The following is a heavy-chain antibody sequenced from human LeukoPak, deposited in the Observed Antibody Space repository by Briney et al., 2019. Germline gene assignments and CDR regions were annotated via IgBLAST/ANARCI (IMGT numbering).Heavy chain of an antibody. D-gene: IGHD6-13*01. CDR1: GFTFSSYS. V-gene: IGHV3-48*01. J-gene: IGHJ4*02. Sequence: PGGSLRLSCVASGFTFSSYSMNWVRQAPGKGLDWVAYISSSGASIYYADSVKGRFTISRDNDKHSLYLQMNTLRAEDTAIYYCARDTTWYSSYYFYYWGQGSLVTVSS. CDR3: ARDTTWYSSYYFYY. CDR2: ISSSGASI.